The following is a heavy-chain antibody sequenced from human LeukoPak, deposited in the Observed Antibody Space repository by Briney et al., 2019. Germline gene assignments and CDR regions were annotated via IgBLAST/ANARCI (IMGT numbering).Heavy chain of an antibody. CDR3: AKDLEYSSSWQLRFDP. D-gene: IGHD6-13*01. CDR2: ISYDGSNK. J-gene: IGHJ5*02. V-gene: IGHV3-30*18. CDR1: GFTFSSYG. Sequence: PGGSLRLSCAASGFTFSSYGMHWVRQAPGKGLEWVAVISYDGSNKYYADSVKGRFTISRDNSKNTLYLQMNSLRAEDTAVYYCAKDLEYSSSWQLRFDPWGQGTLVTVSS.